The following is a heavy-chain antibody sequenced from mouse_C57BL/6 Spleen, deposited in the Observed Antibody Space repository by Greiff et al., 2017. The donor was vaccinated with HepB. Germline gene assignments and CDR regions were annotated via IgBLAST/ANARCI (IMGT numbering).Heavy chain of an antibody. CDR1: GYTFTRYW. CDR3: AVNDYGSSPFDY. J-gene: IGHJ2*01. Sequence: QVQLQQPGTELVKPGASVKLSCKASGYTFTRYWMHWVKQRPGQGLEWIGNINPSNGGTNYNEKFKSKATLTVDKSSSTAYMQLSSLTSEDSAVYYCAVNDYGSSPFDYWGQGTTLTVSS. D-gene: IGHD1-1*01. V-gene: IGHV1-53*01. CDR2: INPSNGGT.